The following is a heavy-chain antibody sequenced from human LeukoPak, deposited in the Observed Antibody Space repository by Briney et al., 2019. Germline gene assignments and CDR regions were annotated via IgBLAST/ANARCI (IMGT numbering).Heavy chain of an antibody. V-gene: IGHV1-2*02. CDR3: ARGAAQWLVRGYFDY. D-gene: IGHD6-19*01. CDR2: INPNSGGT. Sequence: GASVKVSCKASGYTFTGYYMHWVRQAPGQGLEWMGWINPNSGGTNYAQKFQGRVTMTRDTSISTAYMELSRLRSDDTAVYYCARGAAQWLVRGYFDYWGQGTLVTVSS. CDR1: GYTFTGYY. J-gene: IGHJ4*02.